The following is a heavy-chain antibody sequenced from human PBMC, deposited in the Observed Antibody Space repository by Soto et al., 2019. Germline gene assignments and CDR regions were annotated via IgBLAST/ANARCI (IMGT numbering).Heavy chain of an antibody. CDR1: GGSFSGYY. Sequence: SEALSLTCAVYGGSFSGYYWSWIRQPPGKGLEWIGEINHSGSTNYNPSLKSRVTISVDTSKNQFSLKLSSVTAADTAVYYCARVSYLVDPWGQGTLVTVSS. CDR3: ARVSYLVDP. D-gene: IGHD6-6*01. J-gene: IGHJ5*02. CDR2: INHSGST. V-gene: IGHV4-34*01.